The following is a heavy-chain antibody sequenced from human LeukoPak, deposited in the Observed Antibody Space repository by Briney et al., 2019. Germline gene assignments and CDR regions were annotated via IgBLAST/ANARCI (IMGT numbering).Heavy chain of an antibody. V-gene: IGHV4-4*02. CDR3: ARQKWEQQGRDYYFNGLDV. D-gene: IGHD1/OR15-1a*01. CDR2: IYLYGTT. Sequence: SETLSLTCSVSIGPISSSKWWSWVRQSPVKGLEWIGEIYLYGTTNYNPSFTSRVTMSVDRSRNQFSLKLTSVTAADTAVYYCARQKWEQQGRDYYFNGLDVWGPGTTVIVSS. CDR1: IGPISSSKW. J-gene: IGHJ6*02.